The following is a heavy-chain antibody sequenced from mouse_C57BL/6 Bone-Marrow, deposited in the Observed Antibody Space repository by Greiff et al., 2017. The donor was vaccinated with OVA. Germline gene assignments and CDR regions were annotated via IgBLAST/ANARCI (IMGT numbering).Heavy chain of an antibody. D-gene: IGHD2-10*01. V-gene: IGHV7-3*01. J-gene: IGHJ2*01. Sequence: VQLQQSGGGLVQPGGSLSLSCAASGFTFTDYYMSWVRQPPGKALEWLGFIRNKANGYTTEYSASVKGRFTISRDNSQSILYLQMNALRAEDSATYYCARSYYGSYWGQGTTLTVSS. CDR1: GFTFTDYY. CDR3: ARSYYGSY. CDR2: IRNKANGYTT.